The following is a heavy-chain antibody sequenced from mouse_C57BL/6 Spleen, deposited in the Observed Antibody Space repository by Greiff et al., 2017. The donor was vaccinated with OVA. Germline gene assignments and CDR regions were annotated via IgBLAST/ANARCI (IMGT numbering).Heavy chain of an antibody. J-gene: IGHJ3*01. V-gene: IGHV1-59*01. CDR3: ARTLYGGFAY. CDR2: IDPSDSYT. CDR1: GYTFTSYW. Sequence: VQLQQPGAELVRPGTSVKLSCKASGYTFTSYWMHWVKQRPGQGLEWIGVIDPSDSYTNYNQKFKGKATLTVDTSSSTAYMQLSSLTSEDSAVYYCARTLYGGFAYWGQGTLVTVSA. D-gene: IGHD1-1*02.